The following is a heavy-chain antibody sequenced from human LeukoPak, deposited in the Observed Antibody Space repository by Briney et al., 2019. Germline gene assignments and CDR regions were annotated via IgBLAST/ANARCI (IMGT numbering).Heavy chain of an antibody. CDR2: ISGSGGST. D-gene: IGHD4-11*01. CDR1: GFTFSSYA. J-gene: IGHJ5*02. V-gene: IGHV3-23*01. CDR3: AKDQRYDYSNWFDP. Sequence: PGGSLRLSCAASGFTFSSYAMSWVRQAPGKGLEWVSAISGSGGSTYYADSVKGRLTISRDNSKNTLYLQMNSLRAEDTAVYYCAKDQRYDYSNWFDPWGQGTLVTVSS.